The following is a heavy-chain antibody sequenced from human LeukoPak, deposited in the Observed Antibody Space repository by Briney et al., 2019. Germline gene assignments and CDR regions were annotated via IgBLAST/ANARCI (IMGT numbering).Heavy chain of an antibody. Sequence: SETLSLTCTVFGGSISSSSYYWGWIRQPPGKGLEWIGSIYYSGSTYYNPSLKSRVTISVDTSKNQFSLKLSSVTAADTAVYYCARHWFISSGHYIDYWGQGTLVTVSS. V-gene: IGHV4-39*01. D-gene: IGHD6-19*01. CDR2: IYYSGST. J-gene: IGHJ4*02. CDR1: GGSISSSSYY. CDR3: ARHWFISSGHYIDY.